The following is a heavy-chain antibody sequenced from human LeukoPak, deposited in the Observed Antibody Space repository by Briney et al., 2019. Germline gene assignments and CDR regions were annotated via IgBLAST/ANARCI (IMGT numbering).Heavy chain of an antibody. V-gene: IGHV3-30-3*01. CDR3: AKDRGDWTYSSDY. CDR1: GFTFSSYA. Sequence: GGSLRLSCAASGFTFSSYAMHWVRQAPGKGLEWVAVISYDGSNKYYADSVKGRFTISRDTSKNTVFLQMNSLRTDDTAVYYCAKDRGDWTYSSDYWGQGTLVTVSS. CDR2: ISYDGSNK. D-gene: IGHD2-21*02. J-gene: IGHJ4*02.